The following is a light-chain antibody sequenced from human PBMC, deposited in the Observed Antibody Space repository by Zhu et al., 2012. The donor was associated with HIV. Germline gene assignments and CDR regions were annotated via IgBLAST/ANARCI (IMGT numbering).Light chain of an antibody. V-gene: IGKV1-9*01. CDR3: QQLNTYPLFT. Sequence: DFQLTQSPSFLSASVGDRVTITCRASEPIKSNLAWYQQKPGKAPKLLIYDTSILQSGVPLTFSGSGSGTEFTLTISSLQPEDFATYYCQQLNTYPLFTFGPGTKVDIK. CDR1: EPIKSN. CDR2: DTS. J-gene: IGKJ3*01.